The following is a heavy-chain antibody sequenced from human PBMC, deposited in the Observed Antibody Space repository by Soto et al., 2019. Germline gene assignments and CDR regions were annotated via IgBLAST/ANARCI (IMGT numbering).Heavy chain of an antibody. Sequence: GGSLRLSCTASGFSFSDYDMHWVRQVPGKGLEWVSTIGAARDPYYTSAVKHRFTISRENARNSMFLQMNSVTVGDTAVYYCASAHNRRMQRTAAYYYAMDLWGQGIMVTVSS. CDR1: GFSFSDYD. V-gene: IGHV3-13*05. CDR3: ASAHNRRMQRTAAYYYAMDL. CDR2: IGAARDP. J-gene: IGHJ6*02. D-gene: IGHD1-1*01.